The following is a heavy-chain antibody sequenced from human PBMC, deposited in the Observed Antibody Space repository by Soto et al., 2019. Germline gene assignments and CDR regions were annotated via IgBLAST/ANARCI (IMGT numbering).Heavy chain of an antibody. Sequence: QVQLVESGGGVVQPGRSLRLSCAASGFTFSYHALNWVRQAPGKGLEWVAVISYDGDNKYIAESVKGRFTISRDNSKNTVSLQMNSLRAEDTAIYFCARGTTTSAFSAMDVWGPGTTVTVSS. J-gene: IGHJ6*02. V-gene: IGHV3-30-3*01. CDR1: GFTFSYHA. CDR3: ARGTTTSAFSAMDV. D-gene: IGHD1-1*01. CDR2: ISYDGDNK.